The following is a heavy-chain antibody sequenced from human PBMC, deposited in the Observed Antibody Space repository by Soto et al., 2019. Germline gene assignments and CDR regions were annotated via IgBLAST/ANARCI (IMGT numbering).Heavy chain of an antibody. CDR2: IYYSGTT. CDR1: GASISSSDYY. CDR3: ARFWVPASRNTDFDY. D-gene: IGHD3-16*01. J-gene: IGHJ4*02. V-gene: IGHV4-39*01. Sequence: SDTLSLTCTVSGASISSSDYYWGWVRQTPGKGLDWIGNIYYSGTTYYNPSLKSRVTISVDTSKNQFSLKLNSVTAADTAVYYCARFWVPASRNTDFDYWGQGTLVTVSS.